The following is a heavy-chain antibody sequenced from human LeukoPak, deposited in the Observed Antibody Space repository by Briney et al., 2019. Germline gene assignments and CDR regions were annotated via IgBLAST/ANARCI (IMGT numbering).Heavy chain of an antibody. D-gene: IGHD3-22*01. CDR1: GYTFTDYG. J-gene: IGHJ4*02. V-gene: IGHV1-3*01. CDR2: INAGNGNA. CDR3: ARVDYDSSGQDY. Sequence: ASVKVSCKASGYTFTDYGMHWVRQAPGQRLEWMAWINAGNGNAKYSQKLQGRVTMTTDTSTSTAYMELRSLRSDDTAVYYCARVDYDSSGQDYWGQGTLVTVSS.